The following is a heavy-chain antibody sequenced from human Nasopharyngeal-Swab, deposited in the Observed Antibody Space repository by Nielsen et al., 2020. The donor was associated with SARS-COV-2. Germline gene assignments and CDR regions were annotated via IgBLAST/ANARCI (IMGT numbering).Heavy chain of an antibody. CDR2: IYPGDSDT. V-gene: IGHV5-51*01. D-gene: IGHD1-26*01. CDR3: ARRGSGSHGYYYGMDV. CDR1: GYSFTSYW. Sequence: GGSLRLSCKGSGYSFTSYWIGWVRQMPGKGLEWMEIIYPGDSDTRYSPSFQGQVTISADKSISTAYLQWSSLKASDTAMYYCARRGSGSHGYYYGMDVWGQGTTVTVSS. J-gene: IGHJ6*02.